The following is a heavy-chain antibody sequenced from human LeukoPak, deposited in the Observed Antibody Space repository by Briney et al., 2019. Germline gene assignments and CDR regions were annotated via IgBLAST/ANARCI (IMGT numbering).Heavy chain of an antibody. J-gene: IGHJ4*02. V-gene: IGHV3-23*01. CDR3: AREGSVNYFDY. CDR1: GFSFNSYS. CDR2: ISHDGGST. Sequence: GGSLRLSCAASGFSFNSYSMTWVRQAPGKGLEWVSAISHDGGSTYYADSVKGRFTISRDNSKNTLYLQMNSLRAEDTAVYYCAREGSVNYFDYWGQGTLVTVSS. D-gene: IGHD3-10*01.